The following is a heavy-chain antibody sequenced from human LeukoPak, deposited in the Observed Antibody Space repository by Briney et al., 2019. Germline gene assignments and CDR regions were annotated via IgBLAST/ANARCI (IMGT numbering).Heavy chain of an antibody. CDR1: GFTFSNYW. V-gene: IGHV3-23*01. Sequence: GGSLRLSCAASGFTFSNYWMSWVRQAPGKGLEWVSALTGSVGGTYYADSVKGRFTISRDNSKNTLYLQMNSLRAEDTAVYYCAKSSGRQFDYWGQGTLVTVSS. J-gene: IGHJ4*02. CDR3: AKSSGRQFDY. CDR2: LTGSVGGT. D-gene: IGHD3-10*01.